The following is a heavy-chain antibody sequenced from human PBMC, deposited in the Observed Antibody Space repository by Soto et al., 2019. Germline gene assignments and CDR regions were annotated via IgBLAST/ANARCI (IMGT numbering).Heavy chain of an antibody. CDR2: IIPIFGTA. CDR1: GGTFSSYA. Sequence: ASVKVSCKASGGTFSSYAISWVRQAPGQGLEWMGGIIPIFGTANYAQKFQGRVTITADESTSTAYMELSSLRSEDTALYYRPRRRYIVVLTDPRDNSFDRRG. J-gene: IGHJ5*02. V-gene: IGHV1-69*13. D-gene: IGHD2-21*02. CDR3: PRRRYIVVLTDPRDNSFDR.